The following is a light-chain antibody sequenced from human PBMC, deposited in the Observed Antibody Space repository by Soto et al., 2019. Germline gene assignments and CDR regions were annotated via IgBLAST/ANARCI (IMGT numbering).Light chain of an antibody. CDR3: QQRADWPIT. CDR1: QTISSW. CDR2: KAS. Sequence: IQMTQSPSTLSGSVGDRVTIICRASQTISSWLAWYQQKPGKAPKLLIYKASTLKSGVPSRFSGSGSGTDFTLTISSLQSEDFAVYYGQQRADWPITFGQGTRLEIK. J-gene: IGKJ5*01. V-gene: IGKV1-5*03.